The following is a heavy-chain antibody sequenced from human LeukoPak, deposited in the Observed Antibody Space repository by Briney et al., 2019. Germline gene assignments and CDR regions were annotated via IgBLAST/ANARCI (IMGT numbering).Heavy chain of an antibody. V-gene: IGHV3-9*01. D-gene: IGHD6-19*01. CDR1: GFIFDDYA. CDR3: ARGLPSISSGWYFDY. Sequence: GGSLRLSCAASGFIFDDYAMHWVRQTPGKGLEWVSSISWNSGSIGYADSVKGRFTISRDNAKNSLYLQMNSLRAEDTAVYYCARGLPSISSGWYFDYWGQGTLVTVSS. J-gene: IGHJ4*02. CDR2: ISWNSGSI.